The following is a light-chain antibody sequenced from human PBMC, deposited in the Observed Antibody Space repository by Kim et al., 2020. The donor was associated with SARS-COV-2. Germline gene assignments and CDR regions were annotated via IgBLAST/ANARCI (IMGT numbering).Light chain of an antibody. CDR2: QCD. CDR1: RLGDKY. Sequence: SVSPGQTVSISCSGERLGDKYAFWYQQRSGQSPVLVIYQCDKRPSGIPARFSGFLSGNTATLTISGTQPMDEADYYCQAWDSSTAIFGGGTQLTVL. V-gene: IGLV3-1*01. J-gene: IGLJ2*01. CDR3: QAWDSSTAI.